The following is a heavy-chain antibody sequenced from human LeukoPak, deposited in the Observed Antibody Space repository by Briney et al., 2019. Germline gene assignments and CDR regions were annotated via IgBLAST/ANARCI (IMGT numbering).Heavy chain of an antibody. CDR3: AREGSSGYYPY. J-gene: IGHJ4*02. CDR1: GFTFSSYP. D-gene: IGHD3-22*01. V-gene: IGHV3-30-3*01. Sequence: GGSLRLSCAASGFTFSSYPMHWVRQAPGKGLEWVAIISYDGSEKHYADPVKGRFTISRDNSKNTLYLQMNSLRAEDTAVYYCAREGSSGYYPYWGQEILVTASS. CDR2: ISYDGSEK.